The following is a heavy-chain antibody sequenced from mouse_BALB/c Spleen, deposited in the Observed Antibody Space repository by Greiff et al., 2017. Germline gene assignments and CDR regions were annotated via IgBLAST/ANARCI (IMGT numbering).Heavy chain of an antibody. CDR1: GFTFSSYG. V-gene: IGHV5-6*01. D-gene: IGHD1-1*01. CDR2: ISSGGSYT. J-gene: IGHJ3*01. CDR3: AKSYYYGSSWFAY. Sequence: EVQLVESGGDLVKPGGSLKLSCAASGFTFSSYGMSWVRQTPDKRLEWVATISSGGSYTYYPDSVKGRFTISRDNAKNTLYLQMSSLKSEDTAMYYCAKSYYYGSSWFAYWGQGTLVTVSA.